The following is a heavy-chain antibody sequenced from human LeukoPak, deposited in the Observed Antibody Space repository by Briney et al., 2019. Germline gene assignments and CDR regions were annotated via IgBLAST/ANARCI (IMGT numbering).Heavy chain of an antibody. Sequence: GGSLRLSCAASGFTFSSYGMHWVRQAPGKGLEWVAVISYDGSNKYYADSVKGRFTISRDNSKNTLYLQMNSLRAEDTAVYYCAKEQGFVVVPAAIYWGQGTLVTVSS. CDR1: GFTFSSYG. CDR2: ISYDGSNK. CDR3: AKEQGFVVVPAAIY. D-gene: IGHD2-2*01. J-gene: IGHJ4*02. V-gene: IGHV3-30*18.